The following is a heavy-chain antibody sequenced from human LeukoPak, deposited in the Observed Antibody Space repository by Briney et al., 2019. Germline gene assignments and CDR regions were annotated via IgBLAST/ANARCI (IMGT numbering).Heavy chain of an antibody. CDR2: IYHSGST. CDR1: GYSISSGYY. CDR3: ARGYCSSTSCPPYYYMDV. V-gene: IGHV4-38-2*02. Sequence: SETLSLTCTVSGYSISSGYYWGWIRQPPGKGLEWIGSIYHSGSTYYNPSLKSRVTISVDTSKNQFSLKLSSVTAADTAVYYCARGYCSSTSCPPYYYMDVWGKGTTVTVSS. J-gene: IGHJ6*03. D-gene: IGHD2-2*01.